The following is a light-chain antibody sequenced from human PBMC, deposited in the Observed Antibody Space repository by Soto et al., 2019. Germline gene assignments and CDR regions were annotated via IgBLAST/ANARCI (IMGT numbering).Light chain of an antibody. CDR3: QQYGSSPHT. J-gene: IGKJ2*01. Sequence: EIVLTQSPGTLSLSPGERATLSCRASQSVSSSYLAWYQHKPGQAPRLLIYGASSRATGIPDMFSGSGYGTDFTLTISRLEPEDFAVYYCQQYGSSPHTFGQGTKLEIK. CDR1: QSVSSSY. V-gene: IGKV3-20*01. CDR2: GAS.